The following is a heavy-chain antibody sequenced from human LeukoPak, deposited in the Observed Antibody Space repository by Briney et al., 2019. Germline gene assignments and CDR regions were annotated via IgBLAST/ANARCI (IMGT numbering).Heavy chain of an antibody. CDR3: ARGRSDGYTRGWSLDY. CDR1: GYTFTTYA. CDR2: INTNTGNP. J-gene: IGHJ4*02. Sequence: ASVKVSCKASGYTFTTYAMNWVRQAPGQGLEWVGWINTNTGNPTYAQGFTGRFVFPLDTSVTTAYLQISSLKSEDTAMYYCARGRSDGYTRGWSLDYWGQGTLVTVSS. V-gene: IGHV7-4-1*02. D-gene: IGHD6-19*01.